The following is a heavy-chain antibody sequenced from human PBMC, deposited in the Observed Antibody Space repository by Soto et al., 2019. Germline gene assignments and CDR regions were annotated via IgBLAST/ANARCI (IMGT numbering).Heavy chain of an antibody. CDR2: VSGSGSST. V-gene: IGHV3-23*01. D-gene: IGHD3-22*01. CDR1: GFTSSSYA. CDR3: AKDRDYFDSSAYYSNFDY. J-gene: IGHJ4*02. Sequence: GGSLRLSCAASGFTSSSYAMSWVRQAPGKGLEWVSGVSGSGSSTYSADSVKGRFTISRDNYKNTVYLQMNSLRAEDTAVYYCAKDRDYFDSSAYYSNFDYWGQGTQVTVSS.